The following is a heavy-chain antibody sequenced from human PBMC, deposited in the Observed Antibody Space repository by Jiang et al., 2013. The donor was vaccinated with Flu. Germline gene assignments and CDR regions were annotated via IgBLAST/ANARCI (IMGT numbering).Heavy chain of an antibody. CDR2: ISSSGSTI. J-gene: IGHJ3*02. D-gene: IGHD3-3*01. V-gene: IGHV3-48*03. CDR3: ARVVGFLETAFDI. Sequence: VQLVESGGGLVQPGGSLRLSCAASGFTFSSYEMNWVRQAPGKGLEWVSYISSSGSTIYYADSVKGRFTISRDNAKNSLYLQMNSLRAEDTAVYYCARVVGFLETAFDIWAKGQWSPSL. CDR1: GFTFSSYE.